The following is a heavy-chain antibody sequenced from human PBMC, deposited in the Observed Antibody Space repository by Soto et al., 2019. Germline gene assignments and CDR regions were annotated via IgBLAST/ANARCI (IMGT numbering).Heavy chain of an antibody. CDR1: GFTFTSSA. CDR2: IVVGSGNT. V-gene: IGHV1-58*01. Sequence: SVKVSCKASGFTFTSSAVQWVRQARGQRLEWIGWIVVGSGNTNYAQKFQERVTITRDMSTSTAYMELSSLRSEDTAVYYCAADRRSEGGSLCDYWGQGTLVTVSS. D-gene: IGHD2-15*01. CDR3: AADRRSEGGSLCDY. J-gene: IGHJ4*02.